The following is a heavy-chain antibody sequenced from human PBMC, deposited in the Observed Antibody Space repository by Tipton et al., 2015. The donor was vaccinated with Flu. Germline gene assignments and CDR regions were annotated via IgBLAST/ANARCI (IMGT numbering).Heavy chain of an antibody. CDR3: ARKEENGAYVYFDY. Sequence: QLVQSGPEVKKPGASVKLSCKASGYSFTSYEITWVRQAPGQGLELVGWISGYNGNTKYTQKFQGRVTMTADTPTTTAFMELTSLTSADTAMHYCARKEENGAYVYFDYWGQGTLVTVSS. CDR2: ISGYNGNT. D-gene: IGHD4-17*01. CDR1: GYSFTSYE. J-gene: IGHJ4*02. V-gene: IGHV1-18*01.